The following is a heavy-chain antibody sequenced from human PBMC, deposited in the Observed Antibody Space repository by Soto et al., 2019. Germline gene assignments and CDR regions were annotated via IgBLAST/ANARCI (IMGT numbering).Heavy chain of an antibody. CDR1: GGSISSSNW. CDR2: VFHSGST. CDR3: ATATVPGSAFDY. Sequence: SETLSLTCAVSGGSISSSNWWTWVRQPPGKGLEWIGEVFHSGSTNYKSYLKSRVTISVDKSKNQFSLKLSSVTAADTAVYYCATATVPGSAFDYWGQGTLVTVSS. J-gene: IGHJ4*02. V-gene: IGHV4-4*02. D-gene: IGHD6-19*01.